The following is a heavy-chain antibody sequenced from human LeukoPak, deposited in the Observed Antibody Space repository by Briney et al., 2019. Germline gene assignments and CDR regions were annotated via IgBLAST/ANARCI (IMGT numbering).Heavy chain of an antibody. J-gene: IGHJ4*02. CDR2: IYYGGST. V-gene: IGHV4-39*07. CDR3: GSSSSSFPYYFDY. D-gene: IGHD6-6*01. Sequence: SETLSLTCTVSGGSISSSSYYWGWIRQPPGKGLEWIGSIYYGGSTYYNPSLKSRVTISVDTSKNQFSLKLSSVTAADTAVYYCGSSSSSFPYYFDYWGQGTLVTVSS. CDR1: GGSISSSSYY.